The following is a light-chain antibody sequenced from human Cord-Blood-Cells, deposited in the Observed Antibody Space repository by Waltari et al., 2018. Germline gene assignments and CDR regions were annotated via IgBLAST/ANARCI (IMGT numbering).Light chain of an antibody. J-gene: IGLJ2*01. CDR1: NIGSKS. CDR2: DDS. Sequence: SYVLTQPPSVSVAPGKTARITCGGNNIGSKSVHWYQQKPGQAPVLVVYDDSDRPSWSPERFSGSNSGNTATRTISRVEAGDEADYYCQVWDSSSDHVVFGGGTKLTVL. CDR3: QVWDSSSDHVV. V-gene: IGLV3-21*03.